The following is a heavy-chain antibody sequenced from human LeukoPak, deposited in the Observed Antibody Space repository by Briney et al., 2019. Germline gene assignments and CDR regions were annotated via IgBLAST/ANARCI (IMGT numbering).Heavy chain of an antibody. V-gene: IGHV4-59*01. CDR2: IYYSGST. D-gene: IGHD3-16*02. CDR3: ARVGYDYVWGSYRDAFDI. CDR1: GGSISSYY. Sequence: PSETLSLTCTVSGGSISSYYWSWIRQPPGKGLEWIGYIYYSGSTNYNPSLKSRVTISVDTSKNQFSLKLSSVTAADTAVYYCARVGYDYVWGSYRDAFDIWGQGTMVTVSS. J-gene: IGHJ3*02.